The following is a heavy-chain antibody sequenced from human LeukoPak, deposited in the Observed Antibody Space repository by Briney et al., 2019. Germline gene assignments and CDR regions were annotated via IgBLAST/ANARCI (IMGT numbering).Heavy chain of an antibody. CDR3: ARALTGGSGTYYYYYGMDV. CDR2: IYYSGST. D-gene: IGHD3-10*01. CDR1: GGSIGRGDYY. J-gene: IGHJ6*04. Sequence: PSQTLSLTCTVSGGSIGRGDYYWGWLRQPPGKGLEWIGYIYYSGSTYYNPSLKSRVTISVDTSKNQFSLKLSSVTAADTAVYYCARALTGGSGTYYYYYGMDVWGKGTTVTVSS. V-gene: IGHV4-30-4*01.